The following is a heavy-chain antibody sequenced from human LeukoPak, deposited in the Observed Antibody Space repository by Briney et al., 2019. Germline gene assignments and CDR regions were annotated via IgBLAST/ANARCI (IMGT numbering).Heavy chain of an antibody. V-gene: IGHV4-61*02. CDR1: GDSISSGIYY. Sequence: SQTLSLTCTVSGDSISSGIYYWSWIRQPAGKGLEWIGRIYTSGSTNYNPSLKSRVTISVDTSKNQFSLKLSSVTAADTAVYYCARRSSWAYFDYWGQGTLVTVSS. CDR3: ARRSSWAYFDY. J-gene: IGHJ4*02. D-gene: IGHD6-13*01. CDR2: IYTSGST.